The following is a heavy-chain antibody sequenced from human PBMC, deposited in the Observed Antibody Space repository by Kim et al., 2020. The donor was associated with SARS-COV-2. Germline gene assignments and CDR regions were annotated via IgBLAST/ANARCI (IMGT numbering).Heavy chain of an antibody. CDR3: ARGLGYCSSTSCYGLGQRGYYGMDV. J-gene: IGHJ6*02. V-gene: IGHV4-34*01. D-gene: IGHD2-2*01. CDR2: INHSGST. Sequence: SETLSLTCAVYGGSFSGYYWSWIRQPPGKGLEWIGEINHSGSTNYNPSLKSRVTISVDTSKNQFSLKLSSVTAADTAVYYCARGLGYCSSTSCYGLGQRGYYGMDVWGQGTTVTVSS. CDR1: GGSFSGYY.